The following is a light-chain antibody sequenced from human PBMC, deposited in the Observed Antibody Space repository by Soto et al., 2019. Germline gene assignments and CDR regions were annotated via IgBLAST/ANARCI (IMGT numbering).Light chain of an antibody. Sequence: EIVMTQSPATLYVSPGERATLSCRASQSVSSNLAWYQQKPCQAPRLLIYGASTRATGIPATFSGSGSGTEFTLTISSLESEDFAIDYCQHYTSWPQWTFGQGTKVDIK. J-gene: IGKJ1*01. CDR2: GAS. V-gene: IGKV3-15*01. CDR3: QHYTSWPQWT. CDR1: QSVSSN.